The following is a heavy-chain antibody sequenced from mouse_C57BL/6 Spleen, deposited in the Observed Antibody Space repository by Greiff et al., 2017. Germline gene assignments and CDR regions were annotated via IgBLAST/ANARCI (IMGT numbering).Heavy chain of an antibody. V-gene: IGHV5-9-1*02. Sequence: EVMLVESGEGLVKPGGSLKLSCAASGFTFSSYAMSWVRQTPEKRLEWVAYISSGGDYIYYADTVKGRFTISRDNARNTLYLQMSSLKSEDTAMYYCTRASYGSSFDYWGQGTTLTVSS. J-gene: IGHJ2*01. CDR2: ISSGGDYI. CDR3: TRASYGSSFDY. CDR1: GFTFSSYA. D-gene: IGHD1-1*01.